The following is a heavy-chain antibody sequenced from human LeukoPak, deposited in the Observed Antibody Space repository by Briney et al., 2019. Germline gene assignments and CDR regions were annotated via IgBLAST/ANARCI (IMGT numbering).Heavy chain of an antibody. CDR2: VYYSGST. J-gene: IGHJ6*03. V-gene: IGHV4-39*07. Sequence: SETLSLACTVSGGSISSYSWGWIRQPPGKGLEWIGSVYYSGSTYYNPSLKSRVTISVDTSKNQFSLNRISVTAADTAYYMDVWGKRITVTGSS. CDR1: GGSISSYS. CDR3: V.